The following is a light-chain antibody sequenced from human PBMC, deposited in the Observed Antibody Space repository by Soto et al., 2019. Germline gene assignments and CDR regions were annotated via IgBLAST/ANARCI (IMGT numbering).Light chain of an antibody. CDR3: QVYGSSPKT. CDR2: GVS. V-gene: IGKV3-20*01. J-gene: IGKJ1*01. CDR1: QPVNSGY. Sequence: IVLTQSPGTLSLSPGEGATLSCRASQPVNSGYLAWYQQKPDQAPRLLMYGVSTRDTGIPDRFSGSGAGTDFTLTISRLEPGDVAVYYWQVYGSSPKTFGQGTKVEFK.